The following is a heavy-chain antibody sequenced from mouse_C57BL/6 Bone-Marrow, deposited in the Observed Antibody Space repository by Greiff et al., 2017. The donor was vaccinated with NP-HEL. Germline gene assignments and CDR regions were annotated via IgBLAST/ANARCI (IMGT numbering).Heavy chain of an antibody. V-gene: IGHV1-66*01. J-gene: IGHJ4*01. Sequence: QVPLPQSGPELVKPGASVKISCKASGYSFTSYYIHWVKQRPGQGLEWIGWIYPGSGNTKYNEKFKGKATLTADTSSSTAYMQLSSLTSEDSAVYYCARRRWLLLYAMDYWGQGTSVTVSS. D-gene: IGHD2-3*01. CDR2: IYPGSGNT. CDR1: GYSFTSYY. CDR3: ARRRWLLLYAMDY.